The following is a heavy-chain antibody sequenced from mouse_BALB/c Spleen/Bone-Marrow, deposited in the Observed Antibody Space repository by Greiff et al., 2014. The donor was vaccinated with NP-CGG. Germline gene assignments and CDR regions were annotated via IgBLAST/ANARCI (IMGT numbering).Heavy chain of an antibody. D-gene: IGHD2-2*01. CDR3: ARERYGYDGWYFDV. CDR2: IAPGSGST. Sequence: DLVKPGASVKLSCKASGYTFTNHWINWIKQRPGQGLEWIGRIAPGSGSTYYNEMFKGKTTLTADTSSSTAYIQLSSLSSEDSDVYFCARERYGYDGWYFDVWGAGTTVTVSS. J-gene: IGHJ1*01. CDR1: GYTFTNHW. V-gene: IGHV1S41*01.